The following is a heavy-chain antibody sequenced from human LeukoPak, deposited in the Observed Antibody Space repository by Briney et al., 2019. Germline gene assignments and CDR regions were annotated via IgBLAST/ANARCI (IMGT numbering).Heavy chain of an antibody. D-gene: IGHD3-10*01. J-gene: IGHJ5*02. CDR1: AGSFSGYY. CDR2: IYSSGTF. Sequence: SETLSLTCAVYAGSFSGYYWTWIRQSAGKGLEWIGRIYSSGTFNYSPSLKSRVSMSVDTSKNQFSLKLSSVTAADTAVYYCARDPSSFGGRFDPWGQGTLVAVSS. V-gene: IGHV4-4*07. CDR3: ARDPSSFGGRFDP.